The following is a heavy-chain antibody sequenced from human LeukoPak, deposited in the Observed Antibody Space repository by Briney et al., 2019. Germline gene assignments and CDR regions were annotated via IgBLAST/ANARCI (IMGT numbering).Heavy chain of an antibody. D-gene: IGHD5-18*01. V-gene: IGHV4-59*01. CDR1: GGSISSYY. CDR3: ASSDTAMLIGY. CDR2: IYYSGST. J-gene: IGHJ4*02. Sequence: SETLSLTCTASGGSISSYYWSWIRQPPGKGLEWIGYIYYSGSTNYNPSLKSRVTISVDTSKNQFSLKLSSVTAADTAVYYCASSDTAMLIGYWGQGTLATVSS.